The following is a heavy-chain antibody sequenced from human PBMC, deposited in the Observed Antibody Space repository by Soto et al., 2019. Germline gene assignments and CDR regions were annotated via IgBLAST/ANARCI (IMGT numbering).Heavy chain of an antibody. J-gene: IGHJ6*02. V-gene: IGHV1-69*13. CDR2: IIPIFGTA. CDR1: GGTFSSYG. Sequence: AASVEVSCKXSGGTFSSYGISWVRQAPGQGLEWMGGIIPIFGTASYAQKFQDRVTIKADESTSTAYMELRRLRFEDTAVYYCARDRIAVAGPPPYYYYGMDVWGQGTTVTVSS. D-gene: IGHD6-19*01. CDR3: ARDRIAVAGPPPYYYYGMDV.